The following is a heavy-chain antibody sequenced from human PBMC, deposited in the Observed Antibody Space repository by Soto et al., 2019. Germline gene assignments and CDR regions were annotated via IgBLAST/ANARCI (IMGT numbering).Heavy chain of an antibody. V-gene: IGHV3-74*02. CDR2: INSDGTTT. Sequence: EVQLVESGGGLVQPGGSLRLSCAASGFTFSSYWMHWVRQAPGKGLVWVARINSDGTTTNYADSVKGRFTISRDNAKNTVYLQMNSLRAEDTAVYYCASSARGIYGDYDWGRGPLVTVSS. J-gene: IGHJ4*02. CDR1: GFTFSSYW. CDR3: ASSARGIYGDYD. D-gene: IGHD4-17*01.